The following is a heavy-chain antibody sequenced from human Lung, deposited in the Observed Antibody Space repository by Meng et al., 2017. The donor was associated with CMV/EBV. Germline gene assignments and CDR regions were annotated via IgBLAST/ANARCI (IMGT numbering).Heavy chain of an antibody. CDR2: INPNSGGT. CDR3: ARACSSTSCYPYYYYYGMDV. V-gene: IGHV1-2*02. CDR1: GYTFTGYY. J-gene: IGHJ6*02. Sequence: ASVXVSXKASGYTFTGYYMHWVRQAPGQGLEWMGWINPNSGGTNYAQKFQGRVTMTRDTSISTAYMELSRLRSDDTAVYYCARACSSTSCYPYYYYYGMDVWGQGXTVTVSS. D-gene: IGHD2-2*01.